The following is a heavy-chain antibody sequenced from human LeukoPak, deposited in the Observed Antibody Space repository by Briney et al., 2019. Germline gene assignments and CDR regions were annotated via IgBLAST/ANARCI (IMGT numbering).Heavy chain of an antibody. D-gene: IGHD3-22*01. CDR2: MNSDGTSI. J-gene: IGHJ3*02. CDR3: TRELEVDDAFDI. Sequence: PGGSLRLSCAASGFTFSSYAMHWVRQAPGKGLGWVSRMNSDGTSITYAYSVKGRFTVARDNAKNTLCLQMNSLRAEDTAVYYCTRELEVDDAFDIWGQGTMVTVSS. V-gene: IGHV3-74*01. CDR1: GFTFSSYA.